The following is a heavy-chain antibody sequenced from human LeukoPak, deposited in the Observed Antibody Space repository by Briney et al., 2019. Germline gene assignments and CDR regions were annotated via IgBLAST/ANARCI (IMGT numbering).Heavy chain of an antibody. CDR2: ISSSGSTI. CDR1: GVSISSSNFY. D-gene: IGHD3-10*02. Sequence: PSETLSLTCTVSGVSISSSNFYWGWIRQTPGKGLEWVSYISSSGSTIYYADSVKGRFTISRDNAKNSLYLQMNSLRAEDTAVYYCAELGITMIGGVWGKGTTVTISS. J-gene: IGHJ6*04. CDR3: AELGITMIGGV. V-gene: IGHV3-11*04.